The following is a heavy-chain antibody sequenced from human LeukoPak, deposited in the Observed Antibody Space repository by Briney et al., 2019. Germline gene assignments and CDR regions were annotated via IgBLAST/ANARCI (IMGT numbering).Heavy chain of an antibody. CDR3: ARGASWSGYYEGYFDY. V-gene: IGHV4-4*02. J-gene: IGHJ4*02. CDR1: GASVSSNTW. Sequence: SETLSLTCAVSGASVSSNTWWSWVRPPPGKGLEWIGEIFHNGDTNYNPSLKSRVSISIDESKNQISLMVGSVTAADTAIYYCARGASWSGYYEGYFDYWGQGALVTVSS. D-gene: IGHD3-3*01. CDR2: IFHNGDT.